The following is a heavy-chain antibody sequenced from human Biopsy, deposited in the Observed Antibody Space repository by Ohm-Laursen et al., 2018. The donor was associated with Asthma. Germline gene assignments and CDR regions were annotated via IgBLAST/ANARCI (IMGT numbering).Heavy chain of an antibody. CDR1: GFTFSSYG. CDR2: ISYDGSNK. D-gene: IGHD3-3*01. V-gene: IGHV3-30*03. J-gene: IGHJ4*02. CDR3: ASQSSGPDFWSGYYYFDY. Sequence: RSLRLSCTASGFTFSSYGMHWVRQAPGKGLEWVAVISYDGSNKYYADSVKGRFTISRDNSKNTLYLQMNSLRAEDTAAYYCASQSSGPDFWSGYYYFDYWGQGTLVTVSS.